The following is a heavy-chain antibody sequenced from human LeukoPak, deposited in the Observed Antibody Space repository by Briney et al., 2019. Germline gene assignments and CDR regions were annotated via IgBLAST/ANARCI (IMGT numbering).Heavy chain of an antibody. CDR3: ARYSYGGFYYFDY. Sequence: SSETLSLTCTVSGGSISSYYWSWIRQPPGKGLEWIGYIYYSGSTNYNPSLKSRVTISVDTSKNQFSLKLSSVTAADTAVYYCARYSYGGFYYFDYWGQGTLVTVSS. D-gene: IGHD4-23*01. CDR2: IYYSGST. CDR1: GGSISSYY. J-gene: IGHJ4*02. V-gene: IGHV4-59*01.